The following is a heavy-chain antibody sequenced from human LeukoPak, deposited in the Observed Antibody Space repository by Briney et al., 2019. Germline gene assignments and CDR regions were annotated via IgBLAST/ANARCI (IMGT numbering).Heavy chain of an antibody. CDR2: IYYNGYT. CDR3: ARALFTSSFDS. V-gene: IGHV4-59*01. CDR1: GGSINNFY. D-gene: IGHD2-2*01. Sequence: SETLSLTCTVSGGSINNFYWTWIRQPPGKGLEWIGYIYYNGYTNYNPSLKSRVTISVDTSKNQFSLKLSSVTAADTAVYYCARALFTSSFDSWGQGTLVTVSS. J-gene: IGHJ4*02.